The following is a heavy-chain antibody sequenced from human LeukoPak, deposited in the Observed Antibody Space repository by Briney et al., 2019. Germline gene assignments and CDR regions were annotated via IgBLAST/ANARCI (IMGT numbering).Heavy chain of an antibody. D-gene: IGHD3-3*01. CDR2: IYYSGST. CDR1: GGSIGSSY. CDR3: TREEKIFGVVGNWFDS. V-gene: IGHV4-59*12. J-gene: IGHJ5*01. Sequence: SETLSLTCTISGGSIGSSYWSWIRQPPGKGLEWIGYIYYSGSTNYSPSLKSRVTISVDTSKNQFSLKLSSVTAADTAVYYCTREEKIFGVVGNWFDSWGQGTLVTVSS.